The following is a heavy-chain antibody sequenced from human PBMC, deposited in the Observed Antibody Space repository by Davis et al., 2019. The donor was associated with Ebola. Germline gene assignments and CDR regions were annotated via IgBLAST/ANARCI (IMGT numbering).Heavy chain of an antibody. D-gene: IGHD1-26*01. CDR2: TYYRSKWYN. CDR3: ARVGRSGGSYYGMFYYYGMDV. CDR1: GDSVSSNSAA. V-gene: IGHV6-1*01. J-gene: IGHJ6*02. Sequence: HSQTPSLTCAISGDSVSSNSAAWNWIRQSPSRGLEWLGRTYYRSKWYNDYAVSVKSRITINPDTSKNQFSLQLNSVTPEDTAVYYCARVGRSGGSYYGMFYYYGMDVWGQGTTVTVSS.